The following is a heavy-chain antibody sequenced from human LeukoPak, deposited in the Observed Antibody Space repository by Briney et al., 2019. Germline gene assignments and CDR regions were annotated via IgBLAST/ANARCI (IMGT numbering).Heavy chain of an antibody. J-gene: IGHJ4*02. CDR3: AKRSIVIRGVLIMGFHKAAYYFDY. Sequence: GRSLRLSCAASGFTFSSHAMHWVRQAPGKGLEWVAVVSHEGSQSYFADSVKGRFTISRDSSQNTLFLQMDSLRAEDTALYYCAKRSIVIRGVLIMGFHKAAYYFDYWGQGILVTVSS. CDR2: VSHEGSQS. D-gene: IGHD3-10*01. CDR1: GFTFSSHA. V-gene: IGHV3-30*04.